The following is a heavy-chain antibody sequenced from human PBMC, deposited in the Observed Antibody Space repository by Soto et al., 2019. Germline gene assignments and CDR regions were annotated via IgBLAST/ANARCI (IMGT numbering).Heavy chain of an antibody. D-gene: IGHD3-16*01. Sequence: EVQLVESGGGLVEPGGSLRLSCAASGFTFNGAWMNWVRQAPGKGLEWVGRAKSKVDGGSIDYAAPVRGRFTISRDDSRNTVDLQMNNLSAEDSAMYYCSADLPDWGAYAFDYWGQGTLVTVSS. CDR3: SADLPDWGAYAFDY. CDR1: GFTFNGAW. V-gene: IGHV3-15*07. J-gene: IGHJ4*02. CDR2: AKSKVDGGSI.